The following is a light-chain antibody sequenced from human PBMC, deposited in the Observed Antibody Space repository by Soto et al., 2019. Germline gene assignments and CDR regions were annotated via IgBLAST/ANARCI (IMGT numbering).Light chain of an antibody. Sequence: DIQMTQSPSCLSASVGDKVAITCRASQSIRSYLNWVQQKPGKAPKLLIYKASTLKSGVPSRFSGSGSGTEFTLTISSLQPDDFATYYCQHYNSYSEAFGQGTKVDIK. CDR1: QSIRSY. CDR3: QHYNSYSEA. J-gene: IGKJ1*01. CDR2: KAS. V-gene: IGKV1-5*03.